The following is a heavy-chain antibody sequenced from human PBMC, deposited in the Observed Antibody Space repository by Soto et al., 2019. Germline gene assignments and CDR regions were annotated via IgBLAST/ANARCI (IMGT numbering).Heavy chain of an antibody. V-gene: IGHV4-31*02. J-gene: IGHJ5*02. CDR1: GGSISSGGYY. CDR2: IYYSGST. D-gene: IGHD3-9*01. CDR3: ARDVRYFDWSYNWFDP. Sequence: PSETLSLTCTVSGGSISSGGYYWSWIRQHPGKGLEWIGYIYYSGSTYYNPSLKSRVTISVDTSKNQFSLKLSSVTAADTAVYYCARDVRYFDWSYNWFDPWGQGTLVTV.